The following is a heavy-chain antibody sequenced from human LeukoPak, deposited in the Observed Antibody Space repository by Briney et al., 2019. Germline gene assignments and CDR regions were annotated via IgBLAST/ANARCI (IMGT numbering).Heavy chain of an antibody. V-gene: IGHV3-30*03. CDR2: ISYDGSNK. CDR3: ARGTYDMTFGG. D-gene: IGHD3-9*01. CDR1: GFTFSSYG. J-gene: IGHJ4*02. Sequence: GRSLRLSCAASGFTFSSYGMHWVRQAPGKGLEWVAVISYDGSNKYYADSVKGRFTISRDNSKNTLYLQMNSLRAEDTAVYYCARGTYDMTFGGRGQGTLVTVSS.